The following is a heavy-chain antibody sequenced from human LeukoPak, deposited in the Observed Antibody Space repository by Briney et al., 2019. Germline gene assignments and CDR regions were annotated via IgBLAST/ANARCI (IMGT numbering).Heavy chain of an antibody. V-gene: IGHV3-74*01. CDR3: ASGSGSYRTPYYYMDV. CDR1: GFTFSSYW. CDR2: IKSDGST. J-gene: IGHJ6*03. Sequence: GGSLRLSCAASGFTFSSYWMHWVRQAPGKGLVWVSRIKSDGSTNYADSVKGRFTISRDNSKNTLYLQMSSLRAEDTAVYYCASGSGSYRTPYYYMDVWGTGTTVTVSS. D-gene: IGHD3-10*01.